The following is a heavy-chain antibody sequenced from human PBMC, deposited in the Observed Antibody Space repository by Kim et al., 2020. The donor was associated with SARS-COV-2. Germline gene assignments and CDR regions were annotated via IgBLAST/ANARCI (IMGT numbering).Heavy chain of an antibody. CDR1: GFTFSSYG. CDR2: IWYDGSNK. Sequence: GGSLRLSCAASGFTFSSYGMHWVRQAPGKGLEWVAVIWYDGSNKYYADSVKGRFTISRDNSKNTLYLQMNSLRAEDTAVYYCAKGTHLAAAQTGDAFDIWGQGTMVTVSS. D-gene: IGHD6-13*01. J-gene: IGHJ3*02. CDR3: AKGTHLAAAQTGDAFDI. V-gene: IGHV3-33*06.